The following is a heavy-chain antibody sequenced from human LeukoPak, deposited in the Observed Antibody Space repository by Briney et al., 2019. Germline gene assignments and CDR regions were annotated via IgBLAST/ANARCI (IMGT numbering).Heavy chain of an antibody. Sequence: ASVKVSCKASGYTFTGYYMHWVRQAPGQGLEWMGWINPNSGGTNYAQKFQGRVTMTRDTSISTAYMELSRLRSDDTAVYYCARGGSSYIPGSGSFGRYDAFDIWGQGTMVTVSS. CDR1: GYTFTGYY. V-gene: IGHV1-2*02. CDR3: ARGGSSYIPGSGSFGRYDAFDI. D-gene: IGHD3-10*01. CDR2: INPNSGGT. J-gene: IGHJ3*02.